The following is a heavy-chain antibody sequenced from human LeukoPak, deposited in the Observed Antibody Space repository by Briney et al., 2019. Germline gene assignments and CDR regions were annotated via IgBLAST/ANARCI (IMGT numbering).Heavy chain of an antibody. CDR1: GFTFSSYG. CDR2: IWYDGSNK. Sequence: GGSLRLSCAASGFTFSSYGMHWVRQAPGKGLEWVAVIWYDGSNKYYADSVKGRFTISRDNSKNTLYLQMNSLRADDTAVYYCARWATPPTYSYYGMDVWGQGTTVTVSS. J-gene: IGHJ6*02. V-gene: IGHV3-33*01. D-gene: IGHD5-24*01. CDR3: ARWATPPTYSYYGMDV.